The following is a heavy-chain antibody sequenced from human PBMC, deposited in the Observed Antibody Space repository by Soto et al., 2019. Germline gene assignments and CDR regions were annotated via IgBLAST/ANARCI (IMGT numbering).Heavy chain of an antibody. Sequence: EVQLVESGGGLVKPGGSLRLSCAASGFIFSNAWMSWVRQAPGKGLEWVGRIKSKTDGGTTDYAAPVKGRFTISRDDSKNTLYLQMNSLKTEDTAVYYCTTGPSYGDYVVYWGQGTLVTVSS. CDR1: GFIFSNAW. D-gene: IGHD4-17*01. CDR3: TTGPSYGDYVVY. J-gene: IGHJ4*02. CDR2: IKSKTDGGTT. V-gene: IGHV3-15*01.